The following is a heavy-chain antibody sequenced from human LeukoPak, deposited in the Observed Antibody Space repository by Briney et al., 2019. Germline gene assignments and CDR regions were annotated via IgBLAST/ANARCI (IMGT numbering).Heavy chain of an antibody. J-gene: IGHJ4*02. CDR3: ARVSADTFDY. D-gene: IGHD2-2*01. V-gene: IGHV4-61*01. Sequence: SETLSLTCTVSGGSVSSGSYYWSWIRQPPGTGLEWIGYIYYSGSTNYNPSLKSRVTISVDTSKNQFSLKLCSVTAADTAVYYCARVSADTFDYWGQGTPVTVSS. CDR1: GGSVSSGSYY. CDR2: IYYSGST.